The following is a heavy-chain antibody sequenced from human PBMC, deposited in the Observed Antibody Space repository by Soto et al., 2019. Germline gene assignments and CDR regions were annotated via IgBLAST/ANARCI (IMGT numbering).Heavy chain of an antibody. V-gene: IGHV3-72*01. CDR3: ACLDYGGRNWFDP. CDR2: TRNKANSYTT. J-gene: IGHJ5*02. Sequence: EVQLVESGGGLVQPGGSLRLSCAASGFTFSDHYMDWVRQAPGKGLEWVGRTRNKANSYTTEYAASVKGRFTISRDDSKNSLYLQMNSLKTEDTAVYYCACLDYGGRNWFDPWGQGTLVTVSS. D-gene: IGHD4-17*01. CDR1: GFTFSDHY.